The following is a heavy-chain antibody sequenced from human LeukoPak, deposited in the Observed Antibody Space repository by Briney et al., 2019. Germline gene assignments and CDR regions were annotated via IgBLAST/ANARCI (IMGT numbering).Heavy chain of an antibody. CDR3: ARARLNYYYGMDV. CDR1: GGSISSSY. CDR2: IYYSGST. V-gene: IGHV4-59*01. Sequence: PSETLSLTCTVPGGSISSSYWSWIRQPPGKGLEWIGHIYYSGSTNYNPSLKSRVTISVDTSKNQFFLKLSSVTAADTAVYYCARARLNYYYGMDVWGQGTTVTVSS. J-gene: IGHJ6*02.